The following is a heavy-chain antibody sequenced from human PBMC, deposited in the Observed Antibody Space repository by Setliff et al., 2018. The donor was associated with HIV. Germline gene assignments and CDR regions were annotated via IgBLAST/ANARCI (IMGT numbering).Heavy chain of an antibody. V-gene: IGHV4-61*02. Sequence: SETLSLTCTVSGDSISSGSNYWSWIRQPAGKGLEWIGRIYTSGTTNYNPSLKTRVTFSVDTSKNQFSLRLSSVTAADTAVYYCARVSTDYVWGSFLSSGPYYFDFWGQGALVTVSS. CDR2: IYTSGTT. CDR1: GDSISSGSNY. D-gene: IGHD3-16*01. CDR3: ARVSTDYVWGSFLSSGPYYFDF. J-gene: IGHJ4*02.